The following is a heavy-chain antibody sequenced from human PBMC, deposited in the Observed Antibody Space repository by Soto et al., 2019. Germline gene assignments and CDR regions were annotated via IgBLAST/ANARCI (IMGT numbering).Heavy chain of an antibody. V-gene: IGHV4-30-4*01. D-gene: IGHD3-10*01. J-gene: IGHJ4*02. CDR3: ASSIVLLCPDY. CDR2: IYYTGST. CDR1: GGSISSGDHY. Sequence: SETLSLTCTVSGGSISSGDHYCNWIRQPPGKGLEWMGYIYYTGSTYYTPALKSRLTISVDTSKNRFSLRLSPVTAADTAIYYRASSIVLLCPDYWGQGALVTVFS.